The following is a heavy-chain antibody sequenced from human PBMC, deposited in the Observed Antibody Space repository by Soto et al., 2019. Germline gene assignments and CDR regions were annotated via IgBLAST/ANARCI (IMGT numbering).Heavy chain of an antibody. CDR3: ARSANYYGSGRYWFDP. CDR1: GGSISGGGYS. V-gene: IGHV4-30-2*01. Sequence: SETLSLTCAVSGGSISGGGYSWSWIRQPPGKGLEWIGYIYHSGSTNYNPSLKSRVTISVDRSKNQFSLKLSSVTAADTAVYYCARSANYYGSGRYWFDPWGKGTLVTV. D-gene: IGHD3-10*01. J-gene: IGHJ5*02. CDR2: IYHSGST.